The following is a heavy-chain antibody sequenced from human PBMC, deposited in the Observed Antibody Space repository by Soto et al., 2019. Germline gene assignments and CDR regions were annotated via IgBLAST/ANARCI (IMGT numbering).Heavy chain of an antibody. CDR3: TRADSDVVILPDVRPLFDL. CDR1: GYDFFKYN. J-gene: IGHJ4*02. Sequence: QVQLVQSGAEVKKPGASVKVSCKTSGYDFFKYNMHWVRQAPGQGLEWMGVINPNGGYTRHGQKFQGRVIMTRDTSSKIVYMELSGLTSADTAMYYCTRADSDVVILPDVRPLFDLWGQGALVTVSS. CDR2: INPNGGYT. D-gene: IGHD2-21*02. V-gene: IGHV1-46*01.